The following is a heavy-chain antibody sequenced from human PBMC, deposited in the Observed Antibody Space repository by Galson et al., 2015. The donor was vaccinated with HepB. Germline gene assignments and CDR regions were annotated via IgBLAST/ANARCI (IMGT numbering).Heavy chain of an antibody. V-gene: IGHV2-5*01. Sequence: PPLAKPTQPRTLPCTFSGLSLSHSAGGVAWIRHPPGKALEWPPLLYCHDDELYSPPLKSRLTITKDNSKNQVVVTMTNMDPVDTATYYCAHSYYYDRSGSYHNWGQGTLVTVSS. CDR2: LYCHDDE. J-gene: IGHJ1*01. D-gene: IGHD3-22*01. CDR1: GLSLSHSAGG. CDR3: AHSYYYDRSGSYHN.